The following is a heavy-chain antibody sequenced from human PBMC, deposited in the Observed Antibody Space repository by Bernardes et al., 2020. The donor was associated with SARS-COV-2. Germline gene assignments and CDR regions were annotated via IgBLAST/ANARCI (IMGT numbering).Heavy chain of an antibody. V-gene: IGHV3-30*18. CDR1: GFTFSSYG. J-gene: IGHJ5*02. CDR2: ISYDGSNK. Sequence: GGSLRLSCAASGFTFSSYGMHWVRQAPGKGLEWVAVISYDGSNKYYADSVKGRFTISRDNSKNTLYLQMNSLRAEDTAVYYCAKDLGGNYYDSSPWFDPWGQGTLVTVSS. CDR3: AKDLGGNYYDSSPWFDP. D-gene: IGHD3-22*01.